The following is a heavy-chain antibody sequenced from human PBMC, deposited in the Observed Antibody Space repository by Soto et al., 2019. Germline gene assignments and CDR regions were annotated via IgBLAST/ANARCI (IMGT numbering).Heavy chain of an antibody. CDR1: GGSIRGSY. CDR3: ARLFTVTTDYYFGIDV. Sequence: VQLRESGPGLVKPSETLSLSCTVSGGSIRGSYWSWVRQPAGKGLEWIGRIYSSGSSNYNPSLNRRLTLSLDTSRNQCSLKLRSVTAADTAIYYCARLFTVTTDYYFGIDVLGPGTTVTVS. D-gene: IGHD4-17*01. CDR2: IYSSGSS. V-gene: IGHV4-4*07. J-gene: IGHJ6*02.